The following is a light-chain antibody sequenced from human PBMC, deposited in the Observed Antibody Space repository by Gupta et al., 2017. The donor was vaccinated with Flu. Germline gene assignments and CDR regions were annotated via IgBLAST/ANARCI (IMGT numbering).Light chain of an antibody. CDR1: RSVSSK. V-gene: IGKV3-15*01. CDR2: DAS. Sequence: ATLSVSPGERVTLSCRASRSVSSKLAWYQHKPGQAPRLLIYDASTRATGIPARFSGSGSGTEFTLTISSLQSEDFAVYYCQQYNNWPPWTFGQGTKVELK. J-gene: IGKJ1*01. CDR3: QQYNNWPPWT.